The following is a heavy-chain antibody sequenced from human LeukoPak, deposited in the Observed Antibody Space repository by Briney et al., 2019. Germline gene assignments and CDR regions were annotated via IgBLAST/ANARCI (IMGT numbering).Heavy chain of an antibody. J-gene: IGHJ4*02. CDR2: INHSGST. CDR1: GGSFSGYY. Sequence: SETLSLTCAVYGGSFSGYYWSWIRQPPGKGLEWIGEINHSGSTNYNPSLKSRVTISVDTSKNQFSLKLSSVTAADTAVYYCARLYCGGDCYSYFDYWGQGTLVTVSS. D-gene: IGHD2-21*02. CDR3: ARLYCGGDCYSYFDY. V-gene: IGHV4-34*01.